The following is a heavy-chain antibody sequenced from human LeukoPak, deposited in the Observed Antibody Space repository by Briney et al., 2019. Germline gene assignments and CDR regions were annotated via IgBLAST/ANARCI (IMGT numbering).Heavy chain of an antibody. CDR2: IYSSGMT. V-gene: IGHV4-4*09. D-gene: IGHD3/OR15-3a*01. Sequence: SETLSLTCTVSGGSITTDCWIWIRQPPGKGLEWIAYIYSSGMTKYNPSLKSRGTISVDPSKNQLSLKLNSVTAADTAVYYCARRTPGPQLDEYVAYYFDLWGQETLVTVSS. CDR3: ARRTPGPQLDEYVAYYFDL. J-gene: IGHJ4*02. CDR1: GGSITTDC.